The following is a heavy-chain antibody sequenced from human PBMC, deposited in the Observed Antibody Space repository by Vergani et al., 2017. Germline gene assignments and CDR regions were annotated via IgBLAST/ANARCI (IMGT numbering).Heavy chain of an antibody. V-gene: IGHV4-34*01. CDR1: GGSFSGYY. Sequence: QVQLPQWGAGLLKPSETLSLTCAVYGGSFSGYYWSWIRQPPGKGLEWIGEINHSGSTNYNPSLKSRVTISVDTSKNQFSLKLSSVTAADTVVYYCARAVVVAATPGTYMDVWGKGTTVTVSS. J-gene: IGHJ6*03. D-gene: IGHD2-15*01. CDR3: ARAVVVAATPGTYMDV. CDR2: INHSGST.